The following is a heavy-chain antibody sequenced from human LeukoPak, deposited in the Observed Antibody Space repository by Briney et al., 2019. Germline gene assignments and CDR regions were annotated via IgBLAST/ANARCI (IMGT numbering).Heavy chain of an antibody. Sequence: GGSLRLSCAASGFTFSSYSMNWVRPAPGKGLEWVSSISSSSSYIYYADSVKGRFTISRDNAKNSLYLQMNSLRAEDTAVYYCARGDIVVVPAVPFDYWGQGTLVTVSS. CDR1: GFTFSSYS. CDR3: ARGDIVVVPAVPFDY. V-gene: IGHV3-21*01. CDR2: ISSSSSYI. D-gene: IGHD2-2*01. J-gene: IGHJ4*02.